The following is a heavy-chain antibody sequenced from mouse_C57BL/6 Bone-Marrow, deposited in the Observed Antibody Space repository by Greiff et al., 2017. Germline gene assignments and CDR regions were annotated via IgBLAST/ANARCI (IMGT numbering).Heavy chain of an antibody. V-gene: IGHV1-85*01. J-gene: IGHJ4*01. CDR2: IYPRDGST. CDR3: AVGSSYRYYAMDY. Sequence: QVQLQQSGPELVKPGASVKLSCKASGYTFTSYDINWVKQRPGQGLEWIGWIYPRDGSTKYNEKFKGKATLTVDTSSSTAYMELHSLTSEDSAVYVWAVGSSYRYYAMDYWGQGTSVTVSS. D-gene: IGHD1-1*01. CDR1: GYTFTSYD.